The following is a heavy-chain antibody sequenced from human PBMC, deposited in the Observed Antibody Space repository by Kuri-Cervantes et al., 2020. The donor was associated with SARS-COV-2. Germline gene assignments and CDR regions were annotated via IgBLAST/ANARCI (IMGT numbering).Heavy chain of an antibody. D-gene: IGHD3-3*01. Sequence: GESLKISCAASGFTFSSYGMHWVRQAPGKGLEWVAVISYDGSNKYYADSVKGRFTISRDNSKNTLYLQMNSLRAEDTAVYYCAKDFGISQRRFGVVNALFDYWGQGTLVTDSS. J-gene: IGHJ4*02. CDR2: ISYDGSNK. V-gene: IGHV3-30*18. CDR1: GFTFSSYG. CDR3: AKDFGISQRRFGVVNALFDY.